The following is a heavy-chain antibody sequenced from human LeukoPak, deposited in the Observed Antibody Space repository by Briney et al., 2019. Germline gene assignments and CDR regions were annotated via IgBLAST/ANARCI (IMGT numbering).Heavy chain of an antibody. J-gene: IGHJ3*02. V-gene: IGHV3-21*01. D-gene: IGHD6-13*01. CDR1: GFTFSNYS. CDR3: ARDGYSTSWLAFDI. CDR2: ISSSTNYI. Sequence: PGGSLRLSCAASGFTFSNYSMNWVRQAPGKGLEWVSSISSSTNYIYYADSVKGRFTISRDNAKNSLYLQMDSLRAEDTAVYYCARDGYSTSWLAFDIWGQGTMVTVSS.